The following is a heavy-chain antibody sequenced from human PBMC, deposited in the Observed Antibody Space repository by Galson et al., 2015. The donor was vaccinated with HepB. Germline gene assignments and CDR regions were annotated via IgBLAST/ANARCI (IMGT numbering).Heavy chain of an antibody. D-gene: IGHD1-26*01. J-gene: IGHJ5*02. V-gene: IGHV3-15*01. CDR1: GLTFDKAR. Sequence: SLRLSCAVSGLTFDKARMTWVRQAPGKGLEWIGRIKRKTDAGTTDYAAPVKGRFTISRDDSKNMLYLQMNRLKTEDTAVYYCTTDSPVGGTSPWGQGTLVTVSS. CDR2: IKRKTDAGTT. CDR3: TTDSPVGGTSP.